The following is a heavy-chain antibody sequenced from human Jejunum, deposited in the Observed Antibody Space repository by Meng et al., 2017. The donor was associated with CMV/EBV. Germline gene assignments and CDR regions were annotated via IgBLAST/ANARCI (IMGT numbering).Heavy chain of an antibody. CDR2: ISHDATRK. Sequence: FTFSVYGMYWVRQAPGKGLEWVAVISHDATRKNYADSVKGRFTISRDNSKNTLYLQMNSLTTEDTAVYYCAKKAPYVSGNNDGFLDNWGQGTLVTVSS. D-gene: IGHD3-3*01. CDR3: AKKAPYVSGNNDGFLDN. V-gene: IGHV3-30*18. CDR1: FTFSVYG. J-gene: IGHJ4*02.